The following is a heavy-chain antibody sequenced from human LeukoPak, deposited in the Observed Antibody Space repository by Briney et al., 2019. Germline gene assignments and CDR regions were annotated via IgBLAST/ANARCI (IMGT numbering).Heavy chain of an antibody. CDR2: IKQDGSEK. J-gene: IGHJ3*02. CDR3: ARDQYYYDSSGYRLVGAFDI. D-gene: IGHD3-22*01. Sequence: GGSLRLSCAASGFTFSSYWMSWVRQAPGKGLEWVANIKQDGSEKYYVDSVKGRFTISRDNAKNSLYLQMNSLRAEDTAVYCCARDQYYYDSSGYRLVGAFDIWGQGTMVTVSS. V-gene: IGHV3-7*01. CDR1: GFTFSSYW.